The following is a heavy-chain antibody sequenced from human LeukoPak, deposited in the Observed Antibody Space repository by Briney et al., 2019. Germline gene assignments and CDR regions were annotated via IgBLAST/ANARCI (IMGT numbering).Heavy chain of an antibody. D-gene: IGHD3-10*01. J-gene: IGHJ4*02. Sequence: NASETLSLTCTVSGGSISSYYWSWIRQPPGKGLEWIGYIYYSGSTNYNPSLKSRVTISVDTSKNQFSLKLSSVTAADTAVYYCARANYYGSGSYYGLYDYWGQGTLVTVSS. CDR2: IYYSGST. CDR1: GGSISSYY. V-gene: IGHV4-59*01. CDR3: ARANYYGSGSYYGLYDY.